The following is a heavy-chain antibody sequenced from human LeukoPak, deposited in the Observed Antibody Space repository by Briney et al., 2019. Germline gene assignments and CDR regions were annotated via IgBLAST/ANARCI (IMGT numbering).Heavy chain of an antibody. CDR1: GYSITSGYF. J-gene: IGHJ6*03. CDR2: IYNSGNT. Sequence: PSETLSLTCAVSGYSITSGYFWGWIRPPPGKVLEWIGNIYNSGNTYYNPSLKSRVTISVDTSKNQFSLKLRSVTAADTAVYYCARGNYGYYYMDVWGKGTTVTVSS. V-gene: IGHV4-38-2*01. CDR3: ARGNYGYYYMDV.